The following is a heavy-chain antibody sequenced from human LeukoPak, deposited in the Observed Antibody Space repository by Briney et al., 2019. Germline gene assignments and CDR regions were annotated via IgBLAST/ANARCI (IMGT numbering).Heavy chain of an antibody. CDR3: ARGSGCYPD. CDR2: IQYSGRT. J-gene: IGHJ4*02. CDR1: GGPMNSDY. Sequence: SETLSLTCTVSGGPMNSDYWSWLRQSPGKGLEWMADIQYSGRTKYNPSLKSRLTIAIATYQTQHSLKLSSVTAADTAVYYCARGSGCYPDWGQGALVSVSS. D-gene: IGHD2-15*01. V-gene: IGHV4-59*01.